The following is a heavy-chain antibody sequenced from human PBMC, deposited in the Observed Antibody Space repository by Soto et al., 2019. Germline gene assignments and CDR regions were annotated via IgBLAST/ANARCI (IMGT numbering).Heavy chain of an antibody. D-gene: IGHD3-10*01. Sequence: ESLKISCKGSGYSFTSYWIGWVRQMPGKGLEWMGIIYPGDSDTRYSPSFQGQVTISADKSISTAYLQWSSLKASDTAMYYCARHNSEPLLWFGEFYYGMDVWGQGTTVTVS. J-gene: IGHJ6*02. CDR1: GYSFTSYW. CDR3: ARHNSEPLLWFGEFYYGMDV. V-gene: IGHV5-51*01. CDR2: IYPGDSDT.